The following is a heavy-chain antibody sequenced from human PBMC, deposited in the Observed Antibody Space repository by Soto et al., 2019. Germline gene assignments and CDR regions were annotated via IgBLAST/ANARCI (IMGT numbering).Heavy chain of an antibody. Sequence: VKVSCKASGYTFTSFRINWVRQAPGQGLEWMGWISAYSGNTNYAQKLQGRVTMSTDTSTSTAYMEVRSLRSDDTAVYYCARGPSYYYGSGGYSRSDIQFDYWGHGTLVTVSS. V-gene: IGHV1-18*01. J-gene: IGHJ4*01. D-gene: IGHD3-10*01. CDR3: ARGPSYYYGSGGYSRSDIQFDY. CDR1: GYTFTSFR. CDR2: ISAYSGNT.